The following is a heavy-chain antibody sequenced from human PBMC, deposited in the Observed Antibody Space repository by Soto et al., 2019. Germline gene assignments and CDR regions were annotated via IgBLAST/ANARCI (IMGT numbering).Heavy chain of an antibody. J-gene: IGHJ4*02. D-gene: IGHD6-13*01. CDR3: AKEGGYSSSPVY. Sequence: EVQLLESGGGLVQPGGSLRLSCAASGFTFSSYAMSWVRQAPGKGLEWVSAISGSGGSTYYADSVKGRFTISRDNSKKPLYLKMKSLRAEDTAVYYCAKEGGYSSSPVYWGQGNLVTVSS. V-gene: IGHV3-23*01. CDR1: GFTFSSYA. CDR2: ISGSGGST.